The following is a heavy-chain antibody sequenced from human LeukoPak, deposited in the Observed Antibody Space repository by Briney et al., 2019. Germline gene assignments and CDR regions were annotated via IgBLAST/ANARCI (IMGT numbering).Heavy chain of an antibody. CDR2: IYPGDSDT. D-gene: IGHD4-23*01. CDR1: GYCFTSYW. Sequence: GESLLISWQGSGYCFTSYWIGWVRQLPGKGLEGMGIIYPGDSDTRYSPSFQGQVTISADKSISTAYLQWSSLKASDTAMYYCARAKLPMMAFDIWGQGTMVTVSS. CDR3: ARAKLPMMAFDI. V-gene: IGHV5-51*01. J-gene: IGHJ3*02.